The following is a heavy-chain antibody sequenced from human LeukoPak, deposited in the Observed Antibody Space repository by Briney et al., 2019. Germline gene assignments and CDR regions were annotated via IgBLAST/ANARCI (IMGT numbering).Heavy chain of an antibody. V-gene: IGHV3-48*03. CDR2: ISSSGTTI. Sequence: GFLRLSCAASGFTFSGYDMNWVRQAPGKGLEWVSYISSSGTTIYYADSVRGRFTISRDNAKNSLYLQMNSLRAEDTAVYYCARGGSFFVYWGQGTLVTVSS. D-gene: IGHD1-26*01. J-gene: IGHJ4*02. CDR1: GFTFSGYD. CDR3: ARGGSFFVY.